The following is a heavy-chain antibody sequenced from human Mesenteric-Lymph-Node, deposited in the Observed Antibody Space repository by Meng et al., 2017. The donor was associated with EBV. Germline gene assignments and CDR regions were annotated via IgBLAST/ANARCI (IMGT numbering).Heavy chain of an antibody. CDR2: IFHSGST. Sequence: LDLQGQGPGSVKPSEPLSLTCTVSGGSISNSNFYWGWIRQPPGKGLEWIGSIFHSGSTYYNPSLKSRVTVSVDTSKNQFSLKLNSVTTADTAMYYCARPRRWLQSEFDFWGPGTLVTVSS. J-gene: IGHJ4*02. D-gene: IGHD5-24*01. V-gene: IGHV4-39*01. CDR3: ARPRRWLQSEFDF. CDR1: GGSISNSNFY.